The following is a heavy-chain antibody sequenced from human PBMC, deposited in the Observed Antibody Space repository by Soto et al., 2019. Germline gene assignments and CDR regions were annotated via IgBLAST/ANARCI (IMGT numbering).Heavy chain of an antibody. CDR3: ARVTTKYYYGMDV. D-gene: IGHD4-4*01. J-gene: IGHJ6*02. CDR1: GFTFSSYW. Sequence: PGGSLRLSCAASGFTFSSYWMSWVRQAPGKGLEWVANIKQDGSEKYYVDSVKGRFTISRDNAKNSLYLQMNSLRAEDTAVYYCARVTTKYYYGMDVWGQGTTVTVS. CDR2: IKQDGSEK. V-gene: IGHV3-7*03.